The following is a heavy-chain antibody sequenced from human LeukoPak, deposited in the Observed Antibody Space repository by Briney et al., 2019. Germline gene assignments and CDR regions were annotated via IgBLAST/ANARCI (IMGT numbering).Heavy chain of an antibody. D-gene: IGHD3-22*01. CDR1: GYSLTGYW. CDR3: ASWGVKNYYDSSGYYGIYAFDI. V-gene: IGHV5-51*01. J-gene: IGHJ3*02. CDR2: VYPGDSDT. Sequence: GESLKISCQASGYSLTGYWIGWVRQMPGKGLEWMGVVYPGDSDTRYSPPFQGQVTFSADKSISTAYLQWRSLKASDTAMYYCASWGVKNYYDSSGYYGIYAFDIWGQGTMVTVSS.